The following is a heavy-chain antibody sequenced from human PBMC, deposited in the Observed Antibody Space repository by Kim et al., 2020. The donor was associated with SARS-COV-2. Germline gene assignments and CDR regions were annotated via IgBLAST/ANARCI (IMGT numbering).Heavy chain of an antibody. CDR2: INPSGGRT. V-gene: IGHV1-46*01. J-gene: IGHJ5*02. D-gene: IGHD2-2*01. Sequence: ASVKVSCKASGYTFTFYYMHWVRQAPGQGLEWMGIINPSGGRTTYAQRFQGRVTMTRDTSTSTVHMELSSLRSEDTAVYYCAREFSERSSTRPNKNWFDPWGQGTLVIVSS. CDR3: AREFSERSSTRPNKNWFDP. CDR1: GYTFTFYY.